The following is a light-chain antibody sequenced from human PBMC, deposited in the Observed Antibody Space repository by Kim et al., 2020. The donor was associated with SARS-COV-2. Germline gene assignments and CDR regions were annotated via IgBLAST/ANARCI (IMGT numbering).Light chain of an antibody. CDR3: NSRDSSGNHWV. CDR1: SLRSYY. CDR2: GKN. V-gene: IGLV3-19*01. Sequence: GQTVRITCQRDSLRSYYASWYQQKPGQAPVLVIYGKNNRPSGIPDRFSGSSSGNTASLTITGAQAEDEADYYGNSRDSSGNHWVFGGGTQLTVL. J-gene: IGLJ3*02.